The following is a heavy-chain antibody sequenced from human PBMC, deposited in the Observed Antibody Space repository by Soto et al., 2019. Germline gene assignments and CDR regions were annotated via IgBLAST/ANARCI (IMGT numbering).Heavy chain of an antibody. CDR1: GGTFSSYA. V-gene: IGHV1-69*01. Sequence: QVQLVQSGAEVKKPGSSVKVSCKASGGTFSSYAISWVRQAPGQGLEWMGGIIPISETTNYAQKFQGRVTSTADEFKSTGDMELSSLRSEDTAVYYCARSQGSSTSLEIYYYYYYGMDVWGQGTTVTVSS. CDR2: IIPISETT. D-gene: IGHD2-2*01. CDR3: ARSQGSSTSLEIYYYYYYGMDV. J-gene: IGHJ6*02.